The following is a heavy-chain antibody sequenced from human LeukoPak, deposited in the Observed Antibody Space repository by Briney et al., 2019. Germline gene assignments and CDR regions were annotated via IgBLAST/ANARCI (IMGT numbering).Heavy chain of an antibody. CDR3: AKTSLSDGSGHYYFMDV. V-gene: IGHV1-18*01. D-gene: IGHD3-3*01. Sequence: ASVKVSCKASGATFDSYALSWVRQAPGQGLEWMGWISAYNGNTNYAQKLQGRVTMTTDTSTSTAYMELRSLRSEDTALYYCAKTSLSDGSGHYYFMDVWGKGTTVTVSS. J-gene: IGHJ6*03. CDR1: GATFDSYA. CDR2: ISAYNGNT.